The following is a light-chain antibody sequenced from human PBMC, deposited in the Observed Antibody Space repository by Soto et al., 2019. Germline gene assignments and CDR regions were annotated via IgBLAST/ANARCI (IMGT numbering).Light chain of an antibody. CDR1: SSDVGFYNF. J-gene: IGLJ1*01. CDR3: SSYTTSSTRV. CDR2: EVT. V-gene: IGLV2-8*01. Sequence: QSALTQPPSASGSPGQSLTISCTGTSSDVGFYNFVSWYQQRPGKAPKLVIYEVTKRPSGVPDRFSGSKSGSTASLTVSGLQADDEADYYCSSYTTSSTRVFGTGTKVTVL.